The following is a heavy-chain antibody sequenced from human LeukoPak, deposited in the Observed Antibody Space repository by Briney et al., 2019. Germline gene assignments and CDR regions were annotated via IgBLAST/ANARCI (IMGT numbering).Heavy chain of an antibody. CDR1: GDSISSYY. Sequence: SETLSLTCTVSGDSISSYYWNWIRQPPGKELEWIGYIYYSGSTNYNPSLKSRVTISVDTSKNQFSLKLSSVTAADTAVYYCARWVAARARYYFDYWGQGTLVTVSS. D-gene: IGHD6-6*01. V-gene: IGHV4-59*01. CDR2: IYYSGST. J-gene: IGHJ4*02. CDR3: ARWVAARARYYFDY.